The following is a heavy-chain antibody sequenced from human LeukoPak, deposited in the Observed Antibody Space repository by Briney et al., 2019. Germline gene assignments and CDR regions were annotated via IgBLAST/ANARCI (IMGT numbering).Heavy chain of an antibody. Sequence: GASVKVSCKASGYTFTSYGISWVRQAPGQGLEWMGWISAYNGNTNYAQKLQGRATMTTDTSTSTAYMELRSLRSDDTAVYYCAREGGWELRRWYFDYWGQGTLVTVSS. CDR2: ISAYNGNT. D-gene: IGHD1-26*01. J-gene: IGHJ4*02. CDR3: AREGGWELRRWYFDY. V-gene: IGHV1-18*01. CDR1: GYTFTSYG.